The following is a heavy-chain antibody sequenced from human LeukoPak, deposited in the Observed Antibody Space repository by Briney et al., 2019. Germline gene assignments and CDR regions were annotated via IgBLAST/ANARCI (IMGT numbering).Heavy chain of an antibody. CDR3: ARSRTLWGAFDI. D-gene: IGHD2-21*01. CDR2: IGYTGDST. J-gene: IGHJ3*02. CDR1: GFTFSSYA. V-gene: IGHV3-23*01. Sequence: PGGSLRLSCAASGFTFSSYAMNWVRQAPGKGLEWVSGIGYTGDSTFYADCVKGRFTISRENAKNSLYLQMNSLRAGDTAVYYCARSRTLWGAFDIWGQGTMVTVSS.